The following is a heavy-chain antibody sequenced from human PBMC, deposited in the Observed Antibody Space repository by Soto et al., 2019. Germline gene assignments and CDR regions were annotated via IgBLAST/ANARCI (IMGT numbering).Heavy chain of an antibody. CDR3: ARLNYGRWYRYYYGMDV. CDR2: IDPSDSYT. Sequence: PGESLKISCKGSGYSFTSYWISWVRQMPGKGLEWMGRIDPSDSYTNYSPSFQGHVTISADKSISTAYLQWSSLKASDTAMYYCARLNYGRWYRYYYGMDVWGQGTTVTVSS. D-gene: IGHD6-13*01. V-gene: IGHV5-10-1*01. J-gene: IGHJ6*02. CDR1: GYSFTSYW.